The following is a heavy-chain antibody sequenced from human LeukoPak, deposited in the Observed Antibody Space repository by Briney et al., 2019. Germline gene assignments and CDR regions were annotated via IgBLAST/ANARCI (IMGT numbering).Heavy chain of an antibody. J-gene: IGHJ5*02. D-gene: IGHD2-2*01. CDR3: ASYASGYNWLKV. CDR1: GHTFTNYY. Sequence: ASVQVSCKSSGHTFTNYYLHWVRQAPGQGLEWLGWIHPNTGATNYAQKFQGRVTVTRDTSISTTYVELSRLTSADTAVYYCASYASGYNWLKVWGQETRDTVSS. V-gene: IGHV1-2*02. CDR2: IHPNTGAT.